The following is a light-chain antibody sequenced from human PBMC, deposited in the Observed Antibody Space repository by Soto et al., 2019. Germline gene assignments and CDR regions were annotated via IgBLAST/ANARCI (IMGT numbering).Light chain of an antibody. J-gene: IGKJ2*01. Sequence: EIVMTQSPVTLSVSPGERATLSCRASQSVSSNLAWYQQKPGQAPRLLIYRASIRATGIPATFSGSGSGTEFTLTISSLQSEDFAVYYCQQYDKWPPNYTFGQGTKLG. CDR2: RAS. V-gene: IGKV3-15*01. CDR1: QSVSSN. CDR3: QQYDKWPPNYT.